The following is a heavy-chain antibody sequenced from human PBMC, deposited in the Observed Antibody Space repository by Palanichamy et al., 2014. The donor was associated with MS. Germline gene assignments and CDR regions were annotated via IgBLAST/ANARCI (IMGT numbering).Heavy chain of an antibody. CDR3: ARWFHYYDNSVYWYFDL. CDR1: GYSFTNYW. D-gene: IGHD3-22*01. CDR2: IDPSDSYT. Sequence: QLVRVRSRGEKPGESLRISCKGSGYSFTNYWISWVRQMPGKGLEWMGRIDPSDSYTNYSPSFQGHVTISTDKSISTAYLQWSSLKASDTAMYFCARWFHYYDNSVYWYFDLWGRGTLVTVSS. J-gene: IGHJ2*01. V-gene: IGHV5-10-1*03.